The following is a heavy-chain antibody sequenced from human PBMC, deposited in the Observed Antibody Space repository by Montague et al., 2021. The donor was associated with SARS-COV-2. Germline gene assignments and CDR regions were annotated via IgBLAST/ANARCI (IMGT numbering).Heavy chain of an antibody. CDR2: IGLDGSNE. J-gene: IGHJ4*02. D-gene: IGHD1-26*01. V-gene: IGHV3-33*06. CDR3: AKDQGRERKRAFDS. CDR1: GFSFSSYG. Sequence: SLRLSCAASGFSFSSYGMHWVRQAPGKGLEWVAVIGLDGSNEYYADPVKGRFTISRDNSKNTLYLQMNSLRAEDTAAYYCAKDQGRERKRAFDSWGQGILVTVSS.